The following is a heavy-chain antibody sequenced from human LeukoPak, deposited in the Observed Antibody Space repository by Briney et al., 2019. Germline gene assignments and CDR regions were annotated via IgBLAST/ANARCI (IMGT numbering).Heavy chain of an antibody. D-gene: IGHD6-25*01. Sequence: GGXXXXSXXGSGSRFTSYWIGWGRPVPGKGLXXXXIIYPGHSDTSYTPPFQPQLPISAHKSISTAYLQWSSLKASDTAMYYCARPHASGSYYFDYWGQGTLVTVSS. V-gene: IGHV5-51*01. CDR3: ARPHASGSYYFDY. CDR1: GSRFTSYW. CDR2: IYPGHSDT. J-gene: IGHJ4*02.